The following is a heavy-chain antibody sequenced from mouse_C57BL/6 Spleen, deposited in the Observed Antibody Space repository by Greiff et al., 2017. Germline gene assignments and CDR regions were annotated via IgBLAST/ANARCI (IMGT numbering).Heavy chain of an antibody. Sequence: QVQLQQSGPELVKPGASVKISCKASGYAFSSSWMNWVKQRPGKGLEWIGRIYPGDGDTNYNGKFKGKATLTADKSSSTAYMQLSGLTSEDSAVYFGAGPAYYSTTDAMDYWGQGTSVTVSS. D-gene: IGHD2-5*01. CDR3: AGPAYYSTTDAMDY. V-gene: IGHV1-82*01. CDR2: IYPGDGDT. J-gene: IGHJ4*01. CDR1: GYAFSSSW.